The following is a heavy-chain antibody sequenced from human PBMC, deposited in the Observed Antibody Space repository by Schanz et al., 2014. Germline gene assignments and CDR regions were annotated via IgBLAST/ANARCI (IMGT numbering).Heavy chain of an antibody. Sequence: QVQLVQSGSELKKPGASVKVSCKASGYTFTNCAINWVRQAPGQGLEWMGWINTNTGNPTYAQAFTGRFLFSLDTSVNTAYLQISSLEADDTAVYYCARRGIRGVFSSFDYWGLGTLVTVSS. D-gene: IGHD3-10*01. V-gene: IGHV7-4-1*02. CDR3: ARRGIRGVFSSFDY. J-gene: IGHJ4*02. CDR2: INTNTGNP. CDR1: GYTFTNCA.